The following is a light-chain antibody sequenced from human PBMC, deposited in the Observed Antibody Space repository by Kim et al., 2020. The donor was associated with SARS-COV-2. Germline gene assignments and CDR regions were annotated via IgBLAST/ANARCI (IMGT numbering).Light chain of an antibody. Sequence: SSELTQDPAVSVALGQTVRITCQGDSLRSYYASWYQQKPGQAPLLVIYGRNNRPSGIPDRFSGSSSENTASLTITGAQAEDEADFYCKSRDSSGNVVFGGGTQLTVL. CDR3: KSRDSSGNVV. CDR2: GRN. V-gene: IGLV3-19*01. J-gene: IGLJ2*01. CDR1: SLRSYY.